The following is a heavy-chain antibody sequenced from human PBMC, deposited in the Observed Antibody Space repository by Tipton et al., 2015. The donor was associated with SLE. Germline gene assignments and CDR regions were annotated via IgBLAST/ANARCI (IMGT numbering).Heavy chain of an antibody. V-gene: IGHV3-21*01. CDR3: ARARRISMIVVVDYYYMDV. CDR1: GFTFSSYA. D-gene: IGHD3-22*01. J-gene: IGHJ6*03. CDR2: ISSSSSYI. Sequence: SLRLSCAASGFTFSSYAMHWVRQAPGKGLEWVSSISSSSSYIYYADSVKGRFTISRDNAKNSLYLQMNSLRAEDTAVYYCARARRISMIVVVDYYYMDVWGKGTTVTVSS.